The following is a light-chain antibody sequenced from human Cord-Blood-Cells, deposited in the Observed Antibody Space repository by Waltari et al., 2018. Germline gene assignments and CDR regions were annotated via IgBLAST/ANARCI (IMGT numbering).Light chain of an antibody. CDR2: QDR. Sequence: SYELTQPPSVSVSPGQTASITCSGDKLGDKYACWYQQKQGQSPVLVIYQDRKRPSGVPERVSCSNAGNTVTLTISVTQAMDEADYYCQAWDSSTYVFGTGTKVTVL. CDR1: KLGDKY. V-gene: IGLV3-1*01. J-gene: IGLJ1*01. CDR3: QAWDSSTYV.